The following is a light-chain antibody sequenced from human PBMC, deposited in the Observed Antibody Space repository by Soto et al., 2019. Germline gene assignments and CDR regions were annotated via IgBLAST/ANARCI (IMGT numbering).Light chain of an antibody. CDR3: QVWDSSSDHVV. V-gene: IGLV3-21*02. Sequence: SYELTQPPSVSVAPGQTARIPCGGNNIGSKGVHWYQQSPGLAPVLVVYDDRDRPSGIPERFSGSNSGNTATLTISRVEAGDEADYSCQVWDSSSDHVVFGGGTKLTVL. CDR2: DDR. J-gene: IGLJ2*01. CDR1: NIGSKG.